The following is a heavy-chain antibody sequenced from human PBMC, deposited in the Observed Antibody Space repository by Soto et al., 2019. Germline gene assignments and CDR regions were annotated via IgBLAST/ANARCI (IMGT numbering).Heavy chain of an antibody. D-gene: IGHD6-13*01. CDR1: GFTVSSNY. V-gene: IGHV3-53*04. CDR3: ARSAAGTGEFDY. Sequence: EVQLVESGGGLVQPGGSLRLSCAASGFTVSSNYMSWVRQAPGKGLEWVSVIYSGGSTYYADSVKGRFTISRHNSKNPLYLQMNSLRAEDTAVYYCARSAAGTGEFDYWGQGTLVTVSS. CDR2: IYSGGST. J-gene: IGHJ4*02.